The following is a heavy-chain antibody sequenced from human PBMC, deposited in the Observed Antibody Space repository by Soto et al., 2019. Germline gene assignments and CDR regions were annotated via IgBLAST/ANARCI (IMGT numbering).Heavy chain of an antibody. V-gene: IGHV1-69*06. Sequence: SVKVSCKASGGTFNNYVINWVRQAPGQGLEWMAGIIPIFGTPNYAQKFQGRVTITADKSTSTAYMELNSLRSEDTAVYYCAGRCDGTNCLAHFDYCGQGTIVTVYS. CDR1: GGTFNNYV. J-gene: IGHJ4*02. CDR3: AGRCDGTNCLAHFDY. D-gene: IGHD2-2*01. CDR2: IIPIFGTP.